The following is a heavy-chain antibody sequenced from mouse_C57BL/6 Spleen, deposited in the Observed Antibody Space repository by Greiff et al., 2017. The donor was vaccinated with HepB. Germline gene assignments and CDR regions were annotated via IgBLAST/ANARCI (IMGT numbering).Heavy chain of an antibody. CDR3: ARGGDWEDYAMDY. Sequence: EVKLMESGGGLVKPGGSLKLSCAASGFTFSDYGMHWVRQAPEKGLEWVAYISSGSSTIYYADTVKGRFTISRDNAKNTLFLQMTSLRSEDTAMYYCARGGDWEDYAMDYWGQGTSVTVSS. CDR1: GFTFSDYG. CDR2: ISSGSSTI. V-gene: IGHV5-17*01. D-gene: IGHD4-1*01. J-gene: IGHJ4*01.